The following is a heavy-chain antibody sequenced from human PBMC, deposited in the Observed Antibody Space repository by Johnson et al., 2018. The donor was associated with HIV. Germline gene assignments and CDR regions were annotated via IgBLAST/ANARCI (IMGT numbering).Heavy chain of an antibody. Sequence: QVQLVESGGGVVQPGRSLRLSCAASGFTFSSYAMHWVRQAPGKGLEWVAVISYDGNNKYYADSVKGRFTISRDNSRNTLYLQMNTLRAEDMAVYYCAREGVGVNAFDIWGQGTMVTVSS. CDR3: AREGVGVNAFDI. D-gene: IGHD1-26*01. CDR2: ISYDGNNK. J-gene: IGHJ3*02. CDR1: GFTFSSYA. V-gene: IGHV3-30-3*01.